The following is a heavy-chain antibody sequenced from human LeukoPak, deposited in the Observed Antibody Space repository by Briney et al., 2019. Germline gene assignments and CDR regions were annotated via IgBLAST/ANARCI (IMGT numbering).Heavy chain of an antibody. CDR2: IGGDGIA. CDR1: GFTFTDHP. J-gene: IGHJ4*02. V-gene: IGHV3-69-1*01. D-gene: IGHD3-16*01. CDR3: AKDRANWAIDD. Sequence: GESLRLSCVASGFTFTDHPMNWVRQAPGKGLERISYIGGDGIAFYADSVKGRFTASKDDARKSMYLQMNSLRVEDTAVYYCAKDRANWAIDDWGQGTQVTVSS.